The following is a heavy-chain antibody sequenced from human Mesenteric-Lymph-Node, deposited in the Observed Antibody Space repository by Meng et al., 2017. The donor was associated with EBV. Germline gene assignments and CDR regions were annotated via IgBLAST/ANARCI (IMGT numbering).Heavy chain of an antibody. CDR2: INHSGST. J-gene: IGHJ4*02. Sequence: QVQLQQWGEGLLKPSETLSLTCDSYGGSFSGYYWSWIRHPPGKGLEWIGEINHSGSTNYNPSLTSRVTISVDTPKNHFSLKLTSVTAADTAVYYCARAFCGGDCSHFDYWGQGTLVTVSS. V-gene: IGHV4-34*01. CDR1: GGSFSGYY. D-gene: IGHD2-21*01. CDR3: ARAFCGGDCSHFDY.